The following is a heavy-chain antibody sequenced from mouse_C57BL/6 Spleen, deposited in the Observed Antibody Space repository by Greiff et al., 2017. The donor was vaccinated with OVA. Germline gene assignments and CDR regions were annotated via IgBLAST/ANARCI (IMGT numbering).Heavy chain of an antibody. Sequence: LVESGPGLVKPSQSLSLTCSVTGYSITSGYYWNWIRQFPGNKLEWMGYISYDGSNNYNPSLKNRISITRDTSKNQFFLKLNSVTTEDTATYYCARERLPGFAYWGQGTLVTVSA. V-gene: IGHV3-6*01. D-gene: IGHD3-2*02. J-gene: IGHJ3*01. CDR1: GYSITSGYY. CDR3: ARERLPGFAY. CDR2: ISYDGSN.